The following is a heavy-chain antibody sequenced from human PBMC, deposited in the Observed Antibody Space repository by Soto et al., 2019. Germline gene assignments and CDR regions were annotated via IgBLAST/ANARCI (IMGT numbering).Heavy chain of an antibody. Sequence: QITLKECGPTLVKPTQTLTLTCTFSGFSLSTNGVGVGWIRQPPGKALEWLALIYWDGDKRYSPSLKSRLTITKDTSKNQVVLTMTNMDPVDTATYYCAHRRGAYYFDFWGLGTLVTVSS. CDR3: AHRRGAYYFDF. V-gene: IGHV2-5*02. CDR2: IYWDGDK. D-gene: IGHD1-26*01. J-gene: IGHJ4*02. CDR1: GFSLSTNGVG.